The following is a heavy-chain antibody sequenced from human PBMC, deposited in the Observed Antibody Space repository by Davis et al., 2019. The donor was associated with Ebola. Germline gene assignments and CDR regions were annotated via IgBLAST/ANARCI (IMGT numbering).Heavy chain of an antibody. V-gene: IGHV4-34*01. CDR3: ARGSFYDGMDV. J-gene: IGHJ6*02. CDR1: GGSISPHY. CDR2: VSLSGSL. Sequence: MPSETLSLTCALKGGSISPHYWTWIRQSPGKGLEWIGEVSLSGSLNYHPSLKSRLAISVDTSKNEFSLKMSSVTAADTAVYFCARGSFYDGMDVWGQGTTVTVSS.